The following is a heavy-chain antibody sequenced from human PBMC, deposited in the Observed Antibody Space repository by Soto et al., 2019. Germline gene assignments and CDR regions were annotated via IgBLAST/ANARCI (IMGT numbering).Heavy chain of an antibody. V-gene: IGHV4-30-4*01. CDR3: ARVTQGDAFDI. J-gene: IGHJ3*02. CDR1: GGSISSGDYY. Sequence: KPSETLSLTCTVSGGSISSGDYYWSWIRQPPGKGLEWIGYIYYSGSTYYNPSLKSRVTISVDTSKNQFSLKLSSVTAADTAVYYCARVTQGDAFDIWGQGTMVTVSS. CDR2: IYYSGST.